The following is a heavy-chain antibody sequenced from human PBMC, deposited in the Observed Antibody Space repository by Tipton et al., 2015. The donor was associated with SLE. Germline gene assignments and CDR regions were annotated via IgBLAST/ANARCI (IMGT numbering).Heavy chain of an antibody. D-gene: IGHD3-10*01. CDR1: GFTVSYDY. Sequence: GSLRLSCAASGFTVSYDYMTWVRQAPGKGLEWVSSINSGGSTHYADSVKGRFVISRENSKNTLYLQMNSLRAEDTAVYYCAREGRGSYFDYWGQGTLVTVS. CDR2: INSGGST. V-gene: IGHV3-66*01. CDR3: AREGRGSYFDY. J-gene: IGHJ4*02.